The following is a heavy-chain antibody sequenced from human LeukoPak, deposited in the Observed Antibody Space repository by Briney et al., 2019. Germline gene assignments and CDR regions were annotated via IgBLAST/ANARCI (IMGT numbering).Heavy chain of an antibody. Sequence: ASVKVSCKVSGYTLTELSMHWVRQAPGKGLEWMGGFDPEDGETIYAQKFQGRVTMTEDTSTDTAYMELSSLRSEDTAVYYCARDADDSSGYSNFDYWGQGTLVTVSS. CDR3: ARDADDSSGYSNFDY. CDR2: FDPEDGET. J-gene: IGHJ4*02. V-gene: IGHV1-24*01. D-gene: IGHD3-22*01. CDR1: GYTLTELS.